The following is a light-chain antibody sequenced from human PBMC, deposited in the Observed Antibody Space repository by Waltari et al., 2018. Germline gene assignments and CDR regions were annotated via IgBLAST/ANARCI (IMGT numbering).Light chain of an antibody. J-gene: IGKJ4*01. CDR2: GTS. Sequence: EIVLPPSPVTLSLSPGERATLSCRAIQTVSSISFTWYQQKPGQAHRLLIYGTSNRAIGIPDRLSGSGSGKDFTLTISRLEPEDFAVYYCQQYDGIVVTFGGGTKVEI. CDR3: QQYDGIVVT. CDR1: QTVSSIS. V-gene: IGKV3-20*01.